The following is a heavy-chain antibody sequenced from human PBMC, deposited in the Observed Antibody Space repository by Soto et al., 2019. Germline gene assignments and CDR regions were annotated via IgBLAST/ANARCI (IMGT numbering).Heavy chain of an antibody. D-gene: IGHD3-10*01. CDR1: GGSIRSDGYY. J-gene: IGHJ3*02. CDR2: MNYRGIT. Sequence: QVQLQESGPGLLKPSQTLSLACTVSGGSIRSDGYYWSWIRQRPGKGLEWIGYMNYRGITYYNPSLTSRFTIPEDTSKNHFSLNLNSVTAADTAVYYCARDGLSGGDAFDIWGQGTMVVVSS. CDR3: ARDGLSGGDAFDI. V-gene: IGHV4-31*03.